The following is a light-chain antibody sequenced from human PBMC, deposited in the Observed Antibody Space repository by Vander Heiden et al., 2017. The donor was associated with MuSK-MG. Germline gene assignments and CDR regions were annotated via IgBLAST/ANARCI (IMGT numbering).Light chain of an antibody. V-gene: IGKV3-11*01. Sequence: DIVLTQSPATLSLSPGERATLSCRASQSVSSYLAWYQQKPGQAPRLLIYDASNRATGIPARFSGSGYGTDFTLTISSLEPEDFAVYYCQQRSNWPRLAFGGGTKVEIK. CDR1: QSVSSY. CDR3: QQRSNWPRLA. CDR2: DAS. J-gene: IGKJ4*01.